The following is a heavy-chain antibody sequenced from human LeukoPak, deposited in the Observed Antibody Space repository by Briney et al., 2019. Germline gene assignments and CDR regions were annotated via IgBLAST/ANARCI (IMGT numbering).Heavy chain of an antibody. V-gene: IGHV3-21*01. CDR2: ISSSSSYI. D-gene: IGHD4-23*01. CDR3: ARDREDYGGNSGLDY. J-gene: IGHJ4*02. Sequence: GGSLRLSCAASGFTFSSYGMHWVRQAPGKGLEWVSSISSSSSYIYYADSVKGRFTISRDNAKNSLYLQMNSLRAEDTAVYYCARDREDYGGNSGLDYWGQGTLVTVSS. CDR1: GFTFSSYG.